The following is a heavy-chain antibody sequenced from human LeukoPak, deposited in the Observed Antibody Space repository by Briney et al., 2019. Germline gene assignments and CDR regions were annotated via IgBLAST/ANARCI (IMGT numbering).Heavy chain of an antibody. V-gene: IGHV4-38-2*01. D-gene: IGHD3-9*01. CDR3: ARRHYDIFTGYYYYFDY. CDR1: GYSISSGYS. CDR2: IYHSGST. Sequence: SETLSLICAVSGYSISSGYSWGWILQPPGKGLEWVGSIYHSGSTYYNLSLESRVTKSVDTSNSQFSRKPSSVTAADTAADYWARRHYDIFTGYYYYFDYWGQGTLVTVSS. J-gene: IGHJ4*02.